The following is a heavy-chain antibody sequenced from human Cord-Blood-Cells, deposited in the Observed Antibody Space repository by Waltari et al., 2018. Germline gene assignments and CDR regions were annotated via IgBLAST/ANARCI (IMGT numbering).Heavy chain of an antibody. J-gene: IGHJ4*02. CDR1: GFTVSSNY. Sequence: EVQLVESGGGLIQPGGSLRLSCAASGFTVSSNYMSWVHQAPGKGLEWVSVIYSGGSTYHADSVKGRFTISRDNAKNTLYLQMNSLRAEDTAVYYCARDRSGYDGGMPWGQGTLVTVSS. CDR3: ARDRSGYDGGMP. CDR2: IYSGGST. D-gene: IGHD5-12*01. V-gene: IGHV3-53*01.